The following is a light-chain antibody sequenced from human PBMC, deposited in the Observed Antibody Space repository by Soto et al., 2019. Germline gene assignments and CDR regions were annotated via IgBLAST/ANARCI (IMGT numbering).Light chain of an antibody. J-gene: IGLJ1*01. CDR3: SSFISSSSYV. CDR2: DVT. V-gene: IGLV2-14*01. Sequence: QSALTQPASVSGSPGQSITLLCTGTSSDFGIYNSVSWYQQHPGKAPKLMIHDVTNRPSGVSSRFSGSRSGNTASLTISGLQAEDEADYYCSSFISSSSYVFGPGTKVTVL. CDR1: SSDFGIYNS.